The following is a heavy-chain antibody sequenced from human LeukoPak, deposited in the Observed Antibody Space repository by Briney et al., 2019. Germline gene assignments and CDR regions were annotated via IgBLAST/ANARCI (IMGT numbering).Heavy chain of an antibody. Sequence: ASVKVSCKASGGTFSSYAISWVRQAPGQGLEWMGGIIPIFGTANYAQKFQGRVTITADESTSTAYMELSSLGSEDTAVYYCARGRVVAASDAFDIWGQGTMVTVSS. CDR1: GGTFSSYA. V-gene: IGHV1-69*13. CDR3: ARGRVVAASDAFDI. CDR2: IIPIFGTA. D-gene: IGHD2-15*01. J-gene: IGHJ3*02.